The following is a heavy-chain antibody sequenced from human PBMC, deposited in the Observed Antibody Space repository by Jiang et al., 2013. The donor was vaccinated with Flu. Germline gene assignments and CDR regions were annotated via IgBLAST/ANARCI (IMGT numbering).Heavy chain of an antibody. V-gene: IGHV5-51*01. CDR2: TNPGDSDT. Sequence: WVRQMPGKGLEWMGITNPGDSDTRYSPSFQGQVTISADKSISTAYLQWSSLKASDTAMYYCARHQAGATNYFDYWGQGTLVTVSS. D-gene: IGHD1-26*01. CDR3: ARHQAGATNYFDY. J-gene: IGHJ4*01.